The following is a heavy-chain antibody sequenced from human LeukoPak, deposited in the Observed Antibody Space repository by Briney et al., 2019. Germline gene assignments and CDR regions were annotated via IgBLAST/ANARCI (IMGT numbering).Heavy chain of an antibody. CDR3: ARQKGPRDITSLPLMDV. CDR1: GESFSGYY. V-gene: IGHV4-34*01. Sequence: SETLTLTCAVYGESFSGYYWNWIRQPPGKGLEWIGETNDSGNTNYNPSLKSRLTMSVDTSKNQFSLKLSSVTAADTAVYFCARQKGPRDITSLPLMDVWGLGTTVTVSS. J-gene: IGHJ6*02. CDR2: TNDSGNT. D-gene: IGHD2-15*01.